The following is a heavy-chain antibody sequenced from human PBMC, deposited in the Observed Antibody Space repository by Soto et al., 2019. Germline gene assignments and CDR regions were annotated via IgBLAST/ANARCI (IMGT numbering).Heavy chain of an antibody. CDR3: ARTVGYSGYDYSD. V-gene: IGHV3-21*01. Sequence: LRLSCAASGFTFSSYSMNWVRQAPGKGLEWVSSISSSSSYIYYADSVKGRFTISRDNAKNSLYLQMNSLRAEDTAVYYCARTVGYSGYDYSDWGQGTLVTVSS. CDR2: ISSSSSYI. D-gene: IGHD5-12*01. CDR1: GFTFSSYS. J-gene: IGHJ4*02.